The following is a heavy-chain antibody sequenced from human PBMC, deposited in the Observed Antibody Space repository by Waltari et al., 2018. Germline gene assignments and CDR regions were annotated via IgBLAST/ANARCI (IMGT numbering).Heavy chain of an antibody. V-gene: IGHV1-2*02. D-gene: IGHD3-3*01. J-gene: IGHJ4*02. CDR3: ARSDTIFGVVPPGVAWFDY. CDR1: GYTFTGYY. Sequence: QVQLVQSGAEVKKPGASVKVSCKASGYTFTGYYMHWVRQAPGQGLEWMGWINPNSGGTNYAQKFQGRVTMTRDTSISTAYMELSRLRSDDTAVYYCARSDTIFGVVPPGVAWFDYWGQGTLVTVSS. CDR2: INPNSGGT.